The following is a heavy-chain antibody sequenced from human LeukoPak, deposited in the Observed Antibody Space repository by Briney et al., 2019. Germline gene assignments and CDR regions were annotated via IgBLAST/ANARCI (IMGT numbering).Heavy chain of an antibody. CDR1: GYTFTVYY. D-gene: IGHD2-2*01. Sequence: ASVKVSCTASGYTFTVYYMHWVRQAPGQGLEWMGWINPNSVGTNYAQKFQGRVTMTRDTSISTAYTELSRLRSDDTAVYYCARSRIVVVPAAIAEPYYYMDVWGKGTKVTVSS. J-gene: IGHJ6*03. CDR2: INPNSVGT. V-gene: IGHV1-2*02. CDR3: ARSRIVVVPAAIAEPYYYMDV.